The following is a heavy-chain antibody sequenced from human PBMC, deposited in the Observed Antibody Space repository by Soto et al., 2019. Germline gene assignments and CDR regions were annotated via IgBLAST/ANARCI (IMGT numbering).Heavy chain of an antibody. CDR1: GGSISSSSYY. J-gene: IGHJ6*02. Sequence: SETLSLTCTVSGGSISSSSYYWGWIRQPPGKGLEWIGSIYYSGSTYYNPSLKSRVTISVDTSKNQFSLKLSSVTAADTAVYYCARLQYYYGSDNYYGMDVWGQGTTVTVSS. CDR3: ARLQYYYGSDNYYGMDV. V-gene: IGHV4-39*01. CDR2: IYYSGST. D-gene: IGHD3-10*01.